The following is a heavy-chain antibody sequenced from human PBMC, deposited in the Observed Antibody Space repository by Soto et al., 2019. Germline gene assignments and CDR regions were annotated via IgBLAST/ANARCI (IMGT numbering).Heavy chain of an antibody. CDR1: GFTFSSYW. D-gene: IGHD3-22*01. J-gene: IGHJ5*02. CDR2: INSDGSST. CDR3: ARENYYDSSGYSSAWFDP. V-gene: IGHV3-74*01. Sequence: PVGSLRLSCAASGFTFSSYWMHWVRQAPGKGLVWVSRINSDGSSTSYVDSVKGRFTISRDNAKNTLYLQMNSLRAEDTAVYYCARENYYDSSGYSSAWFDPWGQGTLVTVSS.